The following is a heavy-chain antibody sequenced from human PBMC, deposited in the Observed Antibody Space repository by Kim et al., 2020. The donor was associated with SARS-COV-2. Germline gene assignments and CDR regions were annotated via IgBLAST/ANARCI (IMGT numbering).Heavy chain of an antibody. J-gene: IGHJ5*02. CDR1: GGSFSGYY. CDR2: INHSGST. Sequence: SETLSLTCAVYGGSFSGYYWSWIRQPPGKGLEWIGEINHSGSTNYNPSLKSRVTISVDTSKNQFSLKLSSVTAADTAVYYCARGPETYYYGSGSYYRGPRRVFDPWGQGTLVTVSS. V-gene: IGHV4-34*01. CDR3: ARGPETYYYGSGSYYRGPRRVFDP. D-gene: IGHD3-10*01.